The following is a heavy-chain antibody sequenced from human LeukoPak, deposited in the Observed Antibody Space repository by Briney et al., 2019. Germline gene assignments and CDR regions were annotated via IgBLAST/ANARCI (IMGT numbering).Heavy chain of an antibody. CDR1: GGSVTSYR. CDR3: AEDRDGGNLYY. D-gene: IGHD4-23*01. Sequence: SETLSLTCTVSGGSVTSYRWSWIRQPAGKGLEWIGRIYPSGTTEYNPSLKSQVTMSVDTSKNQFSLKVTSVTAADTAMYYCAEDRDGGNLYYWCQGTLVTVSS. V-gene: IGHV4-4*07. J-gene: IGHJ4*02. CDR2: IYPSGTT.